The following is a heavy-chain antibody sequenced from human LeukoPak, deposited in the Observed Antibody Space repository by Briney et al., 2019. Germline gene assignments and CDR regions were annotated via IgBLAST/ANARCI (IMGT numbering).Heavy chain of an antibody. J-gene: IGHJ6*03. CDR1: GFTFSSYA. V-gene: IGHV3-30-3*01. CDR3: ARAFYGSGRGDYMDV. Sequence: GGSLRLSCAASGFTFSSYAMHWVRQAPGKGLEWVAVISYDGSNKYYADSVKGRFTISRDNSKNTLYLQMNSLRAEDTAVYYCARAFYGSGRGDYMDVWGKGTTVTVSS. D-gene: IGHD3-10*01. CDR2: ISYDGSNK.